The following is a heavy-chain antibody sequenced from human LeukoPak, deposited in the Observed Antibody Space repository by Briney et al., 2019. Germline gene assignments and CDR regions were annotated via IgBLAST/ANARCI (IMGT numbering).Heavy chain of an antibody. Sequence: SETLSLTCTVSGGSITGYYWTWIRQPPGKGLEWIGYIYYSGNTNYNPSLKSRVTISVDTSKNQFSLRLSSVTAADTAVYYCAREEGYSGGYGLDYWGQGTLVTVSS. CDR3: AREEGYSGGYGLDY. V-gene: IGHV4-59*01. J-gene: IGHJ4*02. CDR2: IYYSGNT. CDR1: GGSITGYY. D-gene: IGHD1-26*01.